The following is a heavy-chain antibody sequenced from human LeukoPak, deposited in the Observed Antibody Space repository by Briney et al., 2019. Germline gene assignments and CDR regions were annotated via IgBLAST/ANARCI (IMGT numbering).Heavy chain of an antibody. J-gene: IGHJ2*01. CDR2: IYYSGST. D-gene: IGHD2-2*01. CDR1: GGSISSYY. V-gene: IGHV4-59*01. Sequence: SETLSLTCTVSGGSISSYYWSWIRQPPGKGLEWIGYIYYSGSTNYNPSLKSRVTISVDTSKNQYSLTLSSVTAADTAVYYCATPSLGYCSSTSCYDWYFDLWGRGTLVTVSS. CDR3: ATPSLGYCSSTSCYDWYFDL.